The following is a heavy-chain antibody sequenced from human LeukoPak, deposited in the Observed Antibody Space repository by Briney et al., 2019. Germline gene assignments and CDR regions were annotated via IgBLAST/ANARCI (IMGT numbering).Heavy chain of an antibody. D-gene: IGHD3-9*01. CDR2: INHSGST. J-gene: IGHJ4*02. Sequence: PSETLSLTCAVYGGSFSGYYWSWIRQPPGKGLEWIGEINHSGSTNYNPSLKSRVTISVDTSKNQFSLKLSSVTAADTAVYYCARLSYDILTGYPQFDYWGQGTLVTVSS. V-gene: IGHV4-34*01. CDR3: ARLSYDILTGYPQFDY. CDR1: GGSFSGYY.